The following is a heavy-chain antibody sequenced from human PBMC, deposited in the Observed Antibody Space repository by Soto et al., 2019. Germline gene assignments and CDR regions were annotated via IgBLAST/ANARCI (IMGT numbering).Heavy chain of an antibody. J-gene: IGHJ4*02. CDR1: GGSISNYF. Sequence: SETLSLTCTVSGGSISNYFCNWIRQPAGKGLEWIGRIGNSGSTNYNPSLKSRITMSADTSRNQFSLKLNSVTAADTAVYYCARGGQDFWSGPFDYWGQGALVTVSS. V-gene: IGHV4-4*07. D-gene: IGHD3-3*01. CDR2: IGNSGST. CDR3: ARGGQDFWSGPFDY.